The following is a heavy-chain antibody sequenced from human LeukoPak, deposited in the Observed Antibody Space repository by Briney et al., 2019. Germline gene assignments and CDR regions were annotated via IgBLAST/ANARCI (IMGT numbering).Heavy chain of an antibody. Sequence: GASVKVSCKASGYTFTSYAMNWVRQAPGQGLEWMGWINTNTGNPTYAQGFTGRFVFSLDTSVSTAYLQISSLKAEDTAVYYCAMSLAVAGTMGFDYWGQGTLVTVSS. CDR3: AMSLAVAGTMGFDY. V-gene: IGHV7-4-1*02. CDR1: GYTFTSYA. CDR2: INTNTGNP. J-gene: IGHJ4*02. D-gene: IGHD6-19*01.